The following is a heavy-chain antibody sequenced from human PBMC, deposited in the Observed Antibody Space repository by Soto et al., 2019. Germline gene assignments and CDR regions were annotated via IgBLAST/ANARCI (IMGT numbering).Heavy chain of an antibody. CDR3: ARHPGYCSGGSCNGQYTLDV. CDR1: GASISSYF. J-gene: IGHJ6*02. CDR2: IYYSGST. V-gene: IGHV4-59*08. D-gene: IGHD2-15*01. Sequence: SETLSLTCTVSGASISSYFWNWIRQPPGKGLEWIGYIYYSGSTYYNPSLKSRVTISADTSKNQFSLDLTSVTATDTAVYFCARHPGYCSGGSCNGQYTLDVWGQGTTVTVSS.